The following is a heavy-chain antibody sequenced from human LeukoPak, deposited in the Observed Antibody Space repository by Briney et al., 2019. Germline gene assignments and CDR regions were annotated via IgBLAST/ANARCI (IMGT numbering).Heavy chain of an antibody. J-gene: IGHJ4*02. CDR2: IYSAGTT. CDR3: ARGLTTETT. Sequence: GGSLRLSCAVSGFTFSSYTMHWVRQAPGKGLEWVSIIYSAGTTYYADSVKGRFTISRDNSKNTLYLQMSSLRAEDTAVYYCARGLTTETTWGQGTLVTVSS. V-gene: IGHV3-53*01. CDR1: GFTFSSYT. D-gene: IGHD4-17*01.